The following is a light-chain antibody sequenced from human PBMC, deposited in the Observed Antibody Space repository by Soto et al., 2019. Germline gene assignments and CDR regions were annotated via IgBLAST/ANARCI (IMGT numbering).Light chain of an antibody. J-gene: IGKJ1*01. V-gene: IGKV1-5*01. CDR3: QQYNSYPWT. Sequence: DIQMTQSPSTLSASVGDRVTITCRASQSISSWLAWYQQKPGKAPKLLIYDASSLESGVPSRFSGSGSGTEFSLPLSSLQPDDFATYYCQQYNSYPWTYGKGTKMEIK. CDR1: QSISSW. CDR2: DAS.